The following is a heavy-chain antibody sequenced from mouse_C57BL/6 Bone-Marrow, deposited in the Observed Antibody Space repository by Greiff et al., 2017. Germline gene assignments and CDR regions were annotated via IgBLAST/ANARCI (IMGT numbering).Heavy chain of an antibody. Sequence: EVMLVESGAELVRPGASVKLSCTASGFNIKDDYIHWVKQSPEQGLEWIGWIDPEIGDTEYASKFQGKATITSNTSSNTAYLQLSSLTSEDTAVYYCSSFEGNYFDFWGQGTPLTVAS. V-gene: IGHV14-4*01. CDR1: GFNIKDDY. CDR3: SSFEGNYFDF. CDR2: IDPEIGDT. J-gene: IGHJ2*01.